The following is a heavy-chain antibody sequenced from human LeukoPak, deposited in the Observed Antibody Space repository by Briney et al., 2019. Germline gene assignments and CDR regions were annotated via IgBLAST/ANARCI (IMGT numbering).Heavy chain of an antibody. CDR3: TRGWSSGGAFDI. CDR2: IYYSGST. D-gene: IGHD6-19*01. J-gene: IGHJ3*02. Sequence: SETLSLTCTVSGGSISSSSYYWGWIRQPPGKGLEWIGSIYYSGSTYYNPSLKSRVTISVDTSKNQFSLKLSSVTAADTAVYYCTRGWSSGGAFDIWGLGTMVTVS. V-gene: IGHV4-39*07. CDR1: GGSISSSSYY.